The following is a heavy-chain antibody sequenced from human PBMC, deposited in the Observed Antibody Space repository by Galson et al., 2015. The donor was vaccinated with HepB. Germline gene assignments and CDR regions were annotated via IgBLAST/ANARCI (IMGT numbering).Heavy chain of an antibody. CDR2: ISWNSGSI. D-gene: IGHD3-9*01. CDR1: GFTFDDYA. V-gene: IGHV3-9*01. Sequence: SLRLSCAASGFTFDDYAMHWVRQAPGKGLEWVSGISWNSGSIGYADSVKGRFTISRDNAKNSLYLQMNSLRAEDTALYYCAKGGSVLTGYSQPSYYYYGMDVWGQGTTVTVSS. CDR3: AKGGSVLTGYSQPSYYYYGMDV. J-gene: IGHJ6*02.